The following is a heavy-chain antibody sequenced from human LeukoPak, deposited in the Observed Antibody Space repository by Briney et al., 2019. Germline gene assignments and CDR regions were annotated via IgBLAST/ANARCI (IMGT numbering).Heavy chain of an antibody. CDR2: INHSGST. Sequence: SETLSLTCAVYGGSFSGYYWSWIRQPPGKGLEWIGEINHSGSTNYNPSLKSRVTISVDTSKNQFSLKLSSVTAADTAVYYCARIYDFWSGSYNWFDPWGQGTLVTVSS. J-gene: IGHJ5*02. CDR3: ARIYDFWSGSYNWFDP. CDR1: GGSFSGYY. D-gene: IGHD3-3*01. V-gene: IGHV4-34*01.